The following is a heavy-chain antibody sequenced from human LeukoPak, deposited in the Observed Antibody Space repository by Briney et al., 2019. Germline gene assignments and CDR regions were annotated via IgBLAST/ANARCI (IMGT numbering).Heavy chain of an antibody. CDR2: INPSGGST. D-gene: IGHD4-17*01. V-gene: IGHV1-46*01. CDR3: ARDAYGDYYEVID. Sequence: ASVKVSCKASGYTSTSYYMHWVRQAPGQGLEWMGIINPSGGSTSYAQKFQGRVTMTRDMSTSTVYMELSSLRSEDTAVYYCARDAYGDYYEVIDWGQGTLVTVSS. J-gene: IGHJ4*02. CDR1: GYTSTSYY.